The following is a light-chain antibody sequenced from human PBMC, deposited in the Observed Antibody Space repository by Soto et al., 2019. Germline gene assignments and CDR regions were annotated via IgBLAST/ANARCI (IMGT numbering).Light chain of an antibody. CDR1: SSDVGGYNY. CDR2: EVS. CDR3: SSFAGNNNVV. Sequence: QSVLTQPPSASGSPGQSVTISCTGTSSDVGGYNYVSWYQQHPGKAPKLMISEVSKRPSGVTDRFSGSKSGNTASLSVSGLQDEDEADYYCSSFAGNNNVVFGGGTKLTVL. V-gene: IGLV2-8*01. J-gene: IGLJ2*01.